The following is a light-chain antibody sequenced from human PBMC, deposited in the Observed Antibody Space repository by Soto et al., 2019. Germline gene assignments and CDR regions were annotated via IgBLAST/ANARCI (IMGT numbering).Light chain of an antibody. CDR3: QQYYETPYT. CDR2: WAS. Sequence: DIVMTQSPDSLAVSRGESATINGRSSQSVLYSSNNKNYLSWYQQKPGQPTKLLIYWASARESGVPDRFSGSGSGTDFTLTISSLQAEDVAVYYCQQYYETPYTFGQGTKLEIK. CDR1: QSVLYSSNNKNY. V-gene: IGKV4-1*01. J-gene: IGKJ2*01.